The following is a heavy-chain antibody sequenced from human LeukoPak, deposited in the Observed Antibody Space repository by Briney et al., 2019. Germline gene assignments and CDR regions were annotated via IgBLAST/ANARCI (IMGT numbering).Heavy chain of an antibody. D-gene: IGHD5-12*01. CDR3: AKDPREVATIPNWSDP. V-gene: IGHV3-30*02. Sequence: GGSLRLSCAASGFTFSSYGMHWVRQAPGKGLEWVAFIRYDGSNKYYADSVKGRFTISRDNSKNTLYLQMNSLRAEDTAVYYCAKDPREVATIPNWSDPWGQGTLVTVSS. CDR2: IRYDGSNK. J-gene: IGHJ5*02. CDR1: GFTFSSYG.